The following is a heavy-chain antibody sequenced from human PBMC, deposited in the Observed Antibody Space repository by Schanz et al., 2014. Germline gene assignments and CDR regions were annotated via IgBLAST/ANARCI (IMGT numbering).Heavy chain of an antibody. J-gene: IGHJ4*02. D-gene: IGHD1-7*01. CDR1: GFSFNNYG. CDR3: AMGGYQLHH. Sequence: QVQLVESGGSVVQPGRSLRLSCAASGFSFNNYGLNWVRQGQGNGLQWVAVISSDGSKKLYADSVKARFTISRDNAENTLYLQMNSLRVEDTAVYYCAMGGYQLHHWGQGTLVTVSS. CDR2: ISSDGSKK. V-gene: IGHV3-30*03.